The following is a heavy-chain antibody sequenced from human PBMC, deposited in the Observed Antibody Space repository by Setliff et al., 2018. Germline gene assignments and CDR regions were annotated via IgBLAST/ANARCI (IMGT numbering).Heavy chain of an antibody. CDR2: IKQDGSEK. CDR1: GFTFSSYW. CDR3: ARDHVYGSQYYYYYYGMDV. D-gene: IGHD3-10*01. V-gene: IGHV3-7*01. Sequence: GGSLRLSCAASGFTFSSYWMSWVRQAPGKGLEWVANIKQDGSEKYYVDSVKGRFTISRDNAKNSLYLQMNSLRAEDTAVYYCARDHVYGSQYYYYYYGMDVWGQGTTVTVAS. J-gene: IGHJ6*02.